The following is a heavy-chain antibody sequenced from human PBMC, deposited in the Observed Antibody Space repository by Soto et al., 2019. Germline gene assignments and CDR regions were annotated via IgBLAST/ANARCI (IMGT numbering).Heavy chain of an antibody. CDR3: ARVSDR. V-gene: IGHV4-59*01. J-gene: IGHJ5*02. CDR1: GGSISSYY. CDR2: IYYSGST. Sequence: SETLSLTCTVSGGSISSYYWSWIRQPPGKGLEWIGYIYYSGSTNYNPSLKSRVTISVDTSKNQFSLKLSSVTAEDTAVYYCARVSDRWGQGTLVTVSS.